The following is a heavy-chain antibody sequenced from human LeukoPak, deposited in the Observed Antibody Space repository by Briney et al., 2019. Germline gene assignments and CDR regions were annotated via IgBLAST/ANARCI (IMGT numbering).Heavy chain of an antibody. J-gene: IGHJ3*02. CDR3: ARQQMLLRFFDAADAFDI. V-gene: IGHV5-51*01. CDR2: IYPGDSDT. Sequence: PGESLKISCKGSGYRLTSYWIGWVRQMPGKGLEWMGIIYPGDSDTRYSPSFQGQVTISADKSISTAYLQWSSLKASDTAMYFCARQQMLLRFFDAADAFDIWGQGTMVTVSS. D-gene: IGHD3-9*01. CDR1: GYRLTSYW.